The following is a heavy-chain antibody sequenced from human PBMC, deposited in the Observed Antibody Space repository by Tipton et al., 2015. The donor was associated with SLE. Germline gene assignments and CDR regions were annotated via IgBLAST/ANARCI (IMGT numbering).Heavy chain of an antibody. J-gene: IGHJ4*02. CDR1: GGSISSGSYY. D-gene: IGHD6-13*01. CDR3: ARQGIMASAGLGY. Sequence: TLSLTCTVSGGSISSGSYYWGWIRQSPGKGLEWVGSIYDNGNTYYNPSLKSRATISAATSKNQFSLKLSSVTAADTAVYYCARQGIMASAGLGYWGQGTLVTVSS. V-gene: IGHV4-39*01. CDR2: IYDNGNT.